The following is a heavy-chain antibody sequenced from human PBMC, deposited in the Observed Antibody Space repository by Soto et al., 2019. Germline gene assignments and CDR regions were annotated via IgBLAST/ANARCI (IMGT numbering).Heavy chain of an antibody. Sequence: QVQLVESGGGWVKPGGSQRLSCAVSGFTFSDDYMSWIRQAPGKGLEWVSYISSSSTYTKYADSVKGRFTISRDNAKNCLYLQMNSLRAEDTAVYYCVRGGNYYGSGSPHWGQGTLVTVSS. J-gene: IGHJ4*02. CDR1: GFTFSDDY. CDR2: ISSSSTYT. V-gene: IGHV3-11*05. CDR3: VRGGNYYGSGSPH. D-gene: IGHD3-10*01.